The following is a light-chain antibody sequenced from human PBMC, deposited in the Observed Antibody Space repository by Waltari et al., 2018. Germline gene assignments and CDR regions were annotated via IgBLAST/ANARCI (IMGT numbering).Light chain of an antibody. CDR2: YAS. CDR1: QSIDNY. J-gene: IGKJ5*01. Sequence: EIVLTQSPATLSLSPGERATLSCRASQSIDNYLAWYQQKPGQAPRRLIFYASCRATGIPVRFSGSGSGTDFTLTISSLEPEDFAVYYCQQRANWPITFGQGTRLEIK. V-gene: IGKV3-11*01. CDR3: QQRANWPIT.